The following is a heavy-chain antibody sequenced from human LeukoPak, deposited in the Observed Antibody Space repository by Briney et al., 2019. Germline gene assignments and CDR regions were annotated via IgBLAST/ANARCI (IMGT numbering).Heavy chain of an antibody. Sequence: SETLSLTCTVSGGSISSYYWSWIRQPPGKGLEWIGYIYTSGSTNYNPSLKSRVTISVDTSKNQFSLKLSSVTAADTAVYYCARHGGDITISDYMDVWGKGTTVTVS. D-gene: IGHD3-3*01. CDR3: ARHGGDITISDYMDV. CDR1: GGSISSYY. V-gene: IGHV4-4*09. J-gene: IGHJ6*03. CDR2: IYTSGST.